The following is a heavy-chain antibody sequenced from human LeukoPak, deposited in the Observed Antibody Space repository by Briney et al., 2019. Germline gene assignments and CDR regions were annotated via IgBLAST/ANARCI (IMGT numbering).Heavy chain of an antibody. J-gene: IGHJ4*02. CDR1: GASISGTNW. CDR2: IYHSGTT. Sequence: SETLSLTCTVSGASISGTNWWSWVRQPPGKGLEWIGEIYHSGTTNYNPSLKSRVTISVDKSKNQLSLRLSSVTAADTALYYCASSDGLPPRSDSSYDVFDYWGQGTLVTVSS. CDR3: ASSDGLPPRSDSSYDVFDY. V-gene: IGHV4-4*02. D-gene: IGHD5-12*01.